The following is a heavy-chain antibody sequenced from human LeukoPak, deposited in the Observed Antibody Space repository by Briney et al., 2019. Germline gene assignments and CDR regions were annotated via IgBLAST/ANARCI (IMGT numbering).Heavy chain of an antibody. Sequence: PSQTLSLTCAVSGGSISSGGYSWSWIRQPPGKGLEWIGYIYHSGSTYYNPSLKSRVTISVDRSKNQFSLKLSSVTAADTAVYYCARASQVAAAAYDYWGQGTLVTVSS. J-gene: IGHJ4*02. CDR2: IYHSGST. V-gene: IGHV4-30-2*01. CDR1: GGSISSGGYS. D-gene: IGHD6-13*01. CDR3: ARASQVAAAAYDY.